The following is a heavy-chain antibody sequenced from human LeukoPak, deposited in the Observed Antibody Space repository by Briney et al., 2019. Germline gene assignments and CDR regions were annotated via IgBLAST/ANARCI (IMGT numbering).Heavy chain of an antibody. V-gene: IGHV3-21*01. CDR3: ARGAYYGSGSYPPYYFDY. Sequence: GGSLRLSCAASGFTFSSYSMNWVRQAPGKGLEWVSSISSSSSYIYYADSVKGRFTISRDNSKNTLYLQMNSLRAEDTAVYYCARGAYYGSGSYPPYYFDYWGQGTLVTVSS. J-gene: IGHJ4*02. CDR2: ISSSSSYI. CDR1: GFTFSSYS. D-gene: IGHD3-10*01.